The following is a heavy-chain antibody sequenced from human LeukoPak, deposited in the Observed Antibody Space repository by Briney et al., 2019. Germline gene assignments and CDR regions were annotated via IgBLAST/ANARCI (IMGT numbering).Heavy chain of an antibody. CDR2: VKSQTDGGTT. J-gene: IGHJ4*02. D-gene: IGHD2-21*01. CDR3: TAERHYSFYY. V-gene: IGHV3-15*01. Sequence: GGSLRLSCAASGFTFSSYAMSWVRQAPGKGLEWVGHVKSQTDGGTTDYTAPVKGRFTISRDDSKNTVYLQMNTLKTEDTAVYYCTAERHYSFYYWGQGTLVTVSS. CDR1: GFTFSSYA.